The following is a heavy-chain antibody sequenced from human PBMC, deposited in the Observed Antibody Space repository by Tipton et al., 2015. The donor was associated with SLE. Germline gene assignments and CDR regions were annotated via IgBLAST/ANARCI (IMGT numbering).Heavy chain of an antibody. CDR3: ARWSIVERTEFDP. Sequence: LRLSCTVSGVSISSFHWSWIRQPPGKGLEWIGYIFYSGSINYNPSLKSRVTMSMDTSKNQFSLKLNSVTAADTAMYYCARWSIVERTEFDPWGQGTLVTVSS. D-gene: IGHD6-6*01. CDR2: IFYSGSI. J-gene: IGHJ5*02. V-gene: IGHV4-59*01. CDR1: GVSISSFH.